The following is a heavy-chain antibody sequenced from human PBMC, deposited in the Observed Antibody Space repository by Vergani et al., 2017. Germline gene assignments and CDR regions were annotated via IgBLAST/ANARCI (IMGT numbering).Heavy chain of an antibody. Sequence: EVQLVESGGGVVRPGGSLRLSCAASGFTFDDYGMSWVRQAPGKGLEWVSGINWNGGSTGYADSVKGRFTISRDNSKNTLYLQMNSLRAEDTAVYYCAKDQYPYDSHGAWDYWGQGTLVTVSS. D-gene: IGHD3-22*01. J-gene: IGHJ4*02. CDR1: GFTFDDYG. CDR3: AKDQYPYDSHGAWDY. V-gene: IGHV3-20*04. CDR2: INWNGGST.